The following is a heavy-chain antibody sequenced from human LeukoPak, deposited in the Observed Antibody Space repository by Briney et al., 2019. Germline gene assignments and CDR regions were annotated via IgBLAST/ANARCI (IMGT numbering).Heavy chain of an antibody. V-gene: IGHV4-61*05. CDR3: ARVELGSGSYHPFYWFDP. Sequence: SETLSLTCTVSGGSISRSSYYWGWIRQPPGKGLEWIGYIYYSGSTNYNPSLKSRVTISVDTSKNQFSLKLSSVTAADTAVYYCARVELGSGSYHPFYWFDPWGQGTLVTVSS. D-gene: IGHD3-10*01. CDR2: IYYSGST. J-gene: IGHJ5*02. CDR1: GGSISRSSYY.